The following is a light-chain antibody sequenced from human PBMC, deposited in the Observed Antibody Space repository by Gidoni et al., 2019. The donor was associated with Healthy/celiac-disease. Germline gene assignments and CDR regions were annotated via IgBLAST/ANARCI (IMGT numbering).Light chain of an antibody. V-gene: IGKV3-15*01. CDR1: QSVSSN. CDR2: GAS. Sequence: EIVMTQSPATLSVSPGERATLSCRASQSVSSNLAWYQQKPGQAPRLLIYGASTRATGIPARFSGSGSGTEFTLTISSLQSEDFAVYYCQQYNNWGRSFXXXTKLEIK. J-gene: IGKJ2*04. CDR3: QQYNNWGRS.